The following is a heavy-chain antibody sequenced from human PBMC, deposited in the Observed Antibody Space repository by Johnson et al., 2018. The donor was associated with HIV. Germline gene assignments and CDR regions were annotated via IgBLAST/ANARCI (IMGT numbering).Heavy chain of an antibody. V-gene: IGHV3-30*19. CDR2: MWYDGSNK. D-gene: IGHD3-22*01. CDR1: GFTFSTYG. CDR3: ARDLSMIVVANAFDI. Sequence: QVQLVESGGGVVQPGRSLRLSCAASGFTFSTYGMHWVRQAPGKGLEWVAVMWYDGSNKYYADSVKGRFTISRDNSKNTLYLQMNSLRAEDTAVYYCARDLSMIVVANAFDIWGQGTMVTVSS. J-gene: IGHJ3*02.